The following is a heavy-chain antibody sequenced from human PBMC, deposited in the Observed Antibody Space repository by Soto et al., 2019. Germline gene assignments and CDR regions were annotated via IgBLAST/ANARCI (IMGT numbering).Heavy chain of an antibody. V-gene: IGHV3-48*02. CDR2: IDTSGTAM. Sequence: QLVESGGGLIQPGGSLRLSCEASGFTFSSYSMSWVRQPPGKGLEWLSYIDTSGTAMYYANSVEGRLAISRDNAKSSLYLQVNSLRDEDTAVYYCAIDKLTGDPWEAFDSWGQGTMGTVSP. CDR3: AIDKLTGDPWEAFDS. D-gene: IGHD3-9*01. CDR1: GFTFSSYS. J-gene: IGHJ3*02.